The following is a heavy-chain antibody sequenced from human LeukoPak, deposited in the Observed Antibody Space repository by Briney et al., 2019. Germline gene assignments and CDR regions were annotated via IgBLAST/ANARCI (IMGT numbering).Heavy chain of an antibody. CDR2: IYYTGST. J-gene: IGHJ4*02. CDR3: ASRSVVVTPQPQNNDY. Sequence: SETLSLTCTVSGGSIGSYYWTWIRQSPGKGLEWIGYIYYTGSTNYNPSLKSRVTISLDTSKIQFSLKLSSVTAADTAVYYCASRSVVVTPQPQNNDYWGQGTLVTVSS. D-gene: IGHD2-21*02. CDR1: GGSIGSYY. V-gene: IGHV4-59*01.